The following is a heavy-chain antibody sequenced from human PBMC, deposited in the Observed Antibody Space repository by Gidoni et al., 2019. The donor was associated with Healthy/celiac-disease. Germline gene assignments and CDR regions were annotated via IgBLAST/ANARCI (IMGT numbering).Heavy chain of an antibody. CDR2: ISYDGSNK. CDR1: GCTFSAAG. D-gene: IGHD2-15*01. CDR3: AKSLLDIVVVVADGTGGDYYGMDV. J-gene: IGHJ6*02. Sequence: QVQLLPSGAGVVQPGRYIRLSCAAPGCTFSAAGIHWVRKSPGQGLEWVAVISYDGSNKYYAGSVKGRFTISRDNSKNTLYLQMNSLRAEDTAVYYCAKSLLDIVVVVADGTGGDYYGMDVWGQGTTVTVSS. V-gene: IGHV3-30*18.